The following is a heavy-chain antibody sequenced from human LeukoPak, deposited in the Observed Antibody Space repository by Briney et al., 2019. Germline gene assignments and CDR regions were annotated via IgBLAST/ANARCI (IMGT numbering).Heavy chain of an antibody. CDR2: INPNSGGT. V-gene: IGHV1-2*02. CDR1: GYTFTGYY. Sequence: ASVKVSCKASGYTFTGYYMHWVRQAPGQGLEWMGWINPNSGGTNYAQKFQGRVTITRDTSISTAYMELSRLRSDDTAVYYCAREPGSGWYSWFDPWGQGTLVTVSS. D-gene: IGHD6-19*01. CDR3: AREPGSGWYSWFDP. J-gene: IGHJ5*02.